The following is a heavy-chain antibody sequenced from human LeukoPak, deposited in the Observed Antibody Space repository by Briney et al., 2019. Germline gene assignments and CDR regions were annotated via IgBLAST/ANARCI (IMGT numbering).Heavy chain of an antibody. V-gene: IGHV4-38-2*01. CDR2: IYYSGST. CDR1: GYSISSGYY. D-gene: IGHD5-12*01. J-gene: IGHJ4*02. Sequence: KASETLSLTSAVSGYSISSGYYWGWIRQPPGKGLEGIGSIYYSGSTYYNPSLKSRVTISVATSKNQFSLKLSSVTAADTAVYYCARVATTTNPPQRPFDYWGQGTLVTVSS. CDR3: ARVATTTNPPQRPFDY.